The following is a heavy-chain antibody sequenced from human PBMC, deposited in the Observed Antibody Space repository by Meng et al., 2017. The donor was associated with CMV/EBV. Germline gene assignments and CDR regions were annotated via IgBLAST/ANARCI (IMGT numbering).Heavy chain of an antibody. V-gene: IGHV1-2*02. CDR2: INPNSGGT. CDR1: GHTFTGYY. J-gene: IGHJ4*02. D-gene: IGHD1-1*01. Sequence: QGQLVQAGAEVKRPGASVKVSCKASGHTFTGYYMHWVRQAPGQGLEWMGWINPNSGGTNYAQKFQGRVTMTRDTSISTAYMELSRLRSDDTAVYYCARVGVHLGPFDYWGQGTLVTVSS. CDR3: ARVGVHLGPFDY.